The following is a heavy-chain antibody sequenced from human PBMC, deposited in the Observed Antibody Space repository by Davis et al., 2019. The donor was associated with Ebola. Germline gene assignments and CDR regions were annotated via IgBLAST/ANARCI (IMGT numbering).Heavy chain of an antibody. J-gene: IGHJ6*02. CDR2: ISTYNGNT. CDR1: GYTFTSYG. D-gene: IGHD2-15*01. V-gene: IGHV1-18*04. CDR3: VRDWGYCNTGNCPYAMDV. Sequence: ASVKVSCKASGYTFTSYGISWVRQAPGQGPEWMGWISTYNGNTRYTRNMQDRVTMSTDTSTSMAYMELRSLRSDDTAVYYCVRDWGYCNTGNCPYAMDVWGQGTPVTVSS.